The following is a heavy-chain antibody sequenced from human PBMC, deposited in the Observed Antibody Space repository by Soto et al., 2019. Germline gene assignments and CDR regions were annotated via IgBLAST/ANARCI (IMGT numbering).Heavy chain of an antibody. CDR3: ARLGHPGH. V-gene: IGHV1-69*01. J-gene: IGHJ4*02. CDR2: VIPILGTA. Sequence: QVQLVQSGAEVTKPGSSVKVSCTASGGSLRNSVISWVRQAPAQRLEWMGGVIPILGTANYARKFQGRVTMTADEATSTAYMDLSSLSPDDTAVYYCARLGHPGHWGPGTLVIVSS. CDR1: GGSLRNSV.